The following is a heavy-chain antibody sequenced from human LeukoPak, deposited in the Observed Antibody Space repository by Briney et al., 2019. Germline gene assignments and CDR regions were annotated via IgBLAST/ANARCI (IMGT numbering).Heavy chain of an antibody. CDR1: GDSISSYY. CDR2: IYTSGST. Sequence: TSSETLSLTCTVSGDSISSYYWSWIRQPAGKGLEWIGRIYTSGSTNYNPSLKSRVTMSVDTSKNQFSLKLSSVTAADTAVYYCARHSFQPRTVTHYYFDYWGQGTLVTVSS. D-gene: IGHD4-17*01. J-gene: IGHJ4*02. CDR3: ARHSFQPRTVTHYYFDY. V-gene: IGHV4-4*07.